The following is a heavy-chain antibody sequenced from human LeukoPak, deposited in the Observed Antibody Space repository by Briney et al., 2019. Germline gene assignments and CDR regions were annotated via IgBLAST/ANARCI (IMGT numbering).Heavy chain of an antibody. V-gene: IGHV3-66*01. CDR2: IYSGGNT. CDR1: GFTVSSNY. Sequence: GGSLRLSCAASGFTVSSNYMSLVRQAPGKGLEWVSVIYSGGNTYHADSVKGRFTISRDNSKNMLYLQVNSLRVEDTAVYYCVRDIYCSGGSCIHNWGQGTLVTVSS. J-gene: IGHJ4*02. D-gene: IGHD2-15*01. CDR3: VRDIYCSGGSCIHN.